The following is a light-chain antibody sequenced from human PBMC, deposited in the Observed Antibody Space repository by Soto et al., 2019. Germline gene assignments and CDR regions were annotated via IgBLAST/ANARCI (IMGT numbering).Light chain of an antibody. CDR1: QSVGSN. Sequence: EVVLTQSPATLSVSPGAGATLSCRASQSVGSNLAWYQQKPGQTPRVLIYGASTGAIAIPARFSGSGFGTEFTLTISSLQSEDFGVYYCQDYSVWPLVSFGGGTKVEIK. CDR2: GAS. V-gene: IGKV3-15*01. CDR3: QDYSVWPLVS. J-gene: IGKJ4*01.